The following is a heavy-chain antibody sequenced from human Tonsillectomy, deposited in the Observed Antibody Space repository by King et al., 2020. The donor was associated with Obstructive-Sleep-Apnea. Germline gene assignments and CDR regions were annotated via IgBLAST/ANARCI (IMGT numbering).Heavy chain of an antibody. D-gene: IGHD1/OR15-1a*01. V-gene: IGHV3-33*01. J-gene: IGHJ3*02. CDR2: IWYDGSNK. Sequence: VQLVESGGGVVQPGRSLRLSCAASGFTFSSYGMHWVRQAPGKGLEWVAVIWYDGSNKYYADSVKGRFTISRDNSKNTLYLQMNRLRAEDTAVYYCAATRITGTTPDDAFDIWGQGTMVTVSS. CDR3: AATRITGTTPDDAFDI. CDR1: GFTFSSYG.